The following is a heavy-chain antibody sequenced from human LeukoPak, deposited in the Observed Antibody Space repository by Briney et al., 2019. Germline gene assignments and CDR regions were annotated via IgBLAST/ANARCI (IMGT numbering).Heavy chain of an antibody. Sequence: GGSLRLSCAASGFTFSSYWMHWVRQAPGKGLVWVSRINSDGSSTSYADSVKGRFTISRDNSKNTLYLQMNSLRAEDTAVYYCAELGITMIGGVWGKGTTVTISS. CDR3: AELGITMIGGV. CDR2: INSDGSST. V-gene: IGHV3-74*01. J-gene: IGHJ6*04. CDR1: GFTFSSYW. D-gene: IGHD3-10*02.